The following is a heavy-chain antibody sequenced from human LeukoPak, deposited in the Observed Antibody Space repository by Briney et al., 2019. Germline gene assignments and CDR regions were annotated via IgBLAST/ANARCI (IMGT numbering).Heavy chain of an antibody. Sequence: GGSLRLFCAASGFTFSNYAMSWVRQPPGKGLEWVSAITCSSSSTYHADSVKGRFTISRDNSKHTLYVEVKSQRAGDAPVYLCPKDRAYYYHNSGYVTYVYWGQGTLVTVSS. J-gene: IGHJ4*02. CDR2: ITCSSSST. D-gene: IGHD3-22*01. CDR1: GFTFSNYA. CDR3: PKDRAYYYHNSGYVTYVY. V-gene: IGHV3-23*01.